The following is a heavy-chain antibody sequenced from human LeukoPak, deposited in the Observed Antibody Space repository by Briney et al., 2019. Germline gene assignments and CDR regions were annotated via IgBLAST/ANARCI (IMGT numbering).Heavy chain of an antibody. V-gene: IGHV3-23*01. CDR3: AKDWIQFNRVFDCFDS. J-gene: IGHJ4*02. Sequence: GGSLRLSCATSGFTFGTNAMSWVRQAPGKGLEWVATIGNTETFYADSVTGRFTISRANSKNKVTLQMNMLRVEATAIYYCAKDWIQFNRVFDCFDSWGQGTLVTVFS. D-gene: IGHD5-18*01. CDR2: IGNTET. CDR1: GFTFGTNA.